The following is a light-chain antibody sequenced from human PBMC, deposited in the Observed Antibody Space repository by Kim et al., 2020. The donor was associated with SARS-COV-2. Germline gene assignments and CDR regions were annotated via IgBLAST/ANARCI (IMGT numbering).Light chain of an antibody. V-gene: IGLV10-54*04. J-gene: IGLJ2*01. CDR3: AAWDSSVSAVV. CDR1: NSNVGNYG. CDR2: KNT. Sequence: QTATLTCSGNNSNVGNYGAAWLQQHQGHPPRLLSYKNTNRPSGVSERFSASRSGNTASLTITGLQPDDEADYYCAAWDSSVSAVVFGEGTQLTVL.